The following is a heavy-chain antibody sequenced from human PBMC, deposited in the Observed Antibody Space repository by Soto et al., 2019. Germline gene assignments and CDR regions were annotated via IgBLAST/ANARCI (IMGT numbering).Heavy chain of an antibody. CDR1: RYTFTSYA. Sequence: ASVKVSCKASRYTFTSYAMHWVRQAPGQRXEWMGWINADNGNTKYLQKFQGRVTITTDTSASTAYMELSSLRSDDTAVYYCARGPAAGTTSHSCYYSDMDVWGQGTTVTVSS. V-gene: IGHV1-3*01. D-gene: IGHD6-13*01. CDR2: INADNGNT. CDR3: ARGPAAGTTSHSCYYSDMDV. J-gene: IGHJ6*02.